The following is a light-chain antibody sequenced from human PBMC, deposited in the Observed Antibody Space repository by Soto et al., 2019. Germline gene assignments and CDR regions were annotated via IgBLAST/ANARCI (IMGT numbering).Light chain of an antibody. CDR1: HSFNNW. V-gene: IGKV1-5*03. J-gene: IGKJ5*01. CDR3: QQYNSYSIA. Sequence: DIQMTQSPSTLSASVGDRVTITCRASHSFNNWLAWYQQKPGKDPKVLIYKASSLKSGVPSRCSGSGSGTEFTLTISSLQPDDFATYYCQQYNSYSIAFGQGTRLEIK. CDR2: KAS.